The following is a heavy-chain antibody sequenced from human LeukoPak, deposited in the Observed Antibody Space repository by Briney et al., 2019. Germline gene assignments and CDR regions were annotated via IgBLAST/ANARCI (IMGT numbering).Heavy chain of an antibody. J-gene: IGHJ4*02. CDR3: AKEPWGGFGELSF. Sequence: PGGSLRLFCAASGFTFSSYAMSWVRQAPGKGLEWVSAISGSGGSTYYADSVKGRFTISRDNSKNTLHLQMNSLRAEDTAVYYCAKEPWGGFGELSFGGQGTLVTVSS. D-gene: IGHD3-10*01. CDR1: GFTFSSYA. CDR2: ISGSGGST. V-gene: IGHV3-23*01.